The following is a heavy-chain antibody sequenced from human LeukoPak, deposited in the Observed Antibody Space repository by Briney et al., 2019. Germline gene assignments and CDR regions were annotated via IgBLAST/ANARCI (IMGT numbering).Heavy chain of an antibody. D-gene: IGHD6-25*01. CDR1: GGSISSSSYY. J-gene: IGHJ4*02. CDR2: IYYSGSA. CDR3: ASGSSATGYFDY. Sequence: PSETLSLTCTVSGGSISSSSYYWGWIRQPPGTGLEWIGSIYYSGSAYYNPSLKSRVTISVDTSKNQFSLKLSSVTAADTAAYYCASGSSATGYFDYWGQGTLVTVSS. V-gene: IGHV4-39*01.